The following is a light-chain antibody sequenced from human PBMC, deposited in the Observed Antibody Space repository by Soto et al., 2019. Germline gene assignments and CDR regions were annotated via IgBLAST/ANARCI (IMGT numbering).Light chain of an antibody. Sequence: EIVLTQSPGTLSLSPGERATLSCRASQSVSNYLAWYQQKPGQAPRLLIYGASRRATVIPDRFSGSGSGTDFTLTISRLEPDDFALYYCQQYGGSPQTFGLWTNVEIK. J-gene: IGKJ1*01. V-gene: IGKV3-20*01. CDR2: GAS. CDR3: QQYGGSPQT. CDR1: QSVSNY.